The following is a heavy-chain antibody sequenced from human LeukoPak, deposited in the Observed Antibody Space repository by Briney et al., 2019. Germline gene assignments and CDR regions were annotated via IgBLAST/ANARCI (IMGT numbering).Heavy chain of an antibody. J-gene: IGHJ4*02. D-gene: IGHD2-21*01. CDR3: ARSYDSISTAVDY. CDR1: GFTFRSYW. CDR2: IKQDGSER. V-gene: IGHV3-7*05. Sequence: GGSLRLSCAASGFTFRSYWMSWVRQAPGKGPEWVANIKQDGSERHYVDSVKGRFTISRDNAKNSLYLQMNSLRAEDTAVYYCARSYDSISTAVDYWGQGTLVIVSS.